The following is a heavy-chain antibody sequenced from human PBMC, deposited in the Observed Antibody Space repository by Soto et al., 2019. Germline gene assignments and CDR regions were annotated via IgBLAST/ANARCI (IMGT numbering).Heavy chain of an antibody. J-gene: IGHJ4*02. CDR1: GFTFSSYG. CDR3: ARDSNYGSGSPLDY. Sequence: QVQLVESGGGVVQPGRSLRLSCAASGFTFSSYGMHWVRQAPGKGLEWVAVIWYDGSNKYYADSVKGRFTISRDNSKNTLYLQMNSLRAEDTAVYYCARDSNYGSGSPLDYWGQGTLVTVSS. D-gene: IGHD3-10*01. CDR2: IWYDGSNK. V-gene: IGHV3-33*01.